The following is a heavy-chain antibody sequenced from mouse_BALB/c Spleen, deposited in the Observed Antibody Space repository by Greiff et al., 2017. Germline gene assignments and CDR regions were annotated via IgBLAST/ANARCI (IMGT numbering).Heavy chain of an antibody. CDR1: GYTFTNYW. CDR2: IYPGGGYT. V-gene: IGHV1-63*02. CDR3: AREGSYGNYERGFDY. D-gene: IGHD2-10*02. J-gene: IGHJ2*01. Sequence: VMLVESGAELVRPGTSVKISCKASGYTFTNYWLGWVKQRPGHGLEWIGDIYPGGGYTNYNEKFKGKATLTADTSSSTAYMQLSSLTSEDSAVYFCAREGSYGNYERGFDYWGQGTTLTVSS.